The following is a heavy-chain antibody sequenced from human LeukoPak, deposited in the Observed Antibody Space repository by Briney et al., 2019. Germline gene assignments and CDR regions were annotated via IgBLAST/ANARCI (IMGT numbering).Heavy chain of an antibody. J-gene: IGHJ4*02. CDR1: GFTSSSYW. Sequence: GGSLRLSCAASGFTSSSYWMSWVRQAPGKGLEWVANIKQDGSEKYYVDPVKGRFTISRDNAKNSLYLQMNSLRAEDTAVYYCARSGTYCSSTSCYAGYWGQGTLVTVSS. CDR2: IKQDGSEK. CDR3: ARSGTYCSSTSCYAGY. D-gene: IGHD2-2*01. V-gene: IGHV3-7*04.